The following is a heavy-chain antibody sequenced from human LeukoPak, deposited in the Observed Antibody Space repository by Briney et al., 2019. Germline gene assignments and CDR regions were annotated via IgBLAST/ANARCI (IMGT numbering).Heavy chain of an antibody. CDR3: MSMSVQNCFGDCYGRS. CDR1: GFTFSGPA. V-gene: IGHV3-73*01. CDR2: IRTKTNNYAT. D-gene: IGHD2-21*01. J-gene: IGHJ4*02. Sequence: GGSLKLSCAASGFTFSGPAMHWVRQASGRGLEWVGRIRTKTNNYATAYAASVNGRFTVSRDDSKNTAYLQMNSLRTEDTAIYYCMSMSVQNCFGDCYGRSWGQGTLVTVSS.